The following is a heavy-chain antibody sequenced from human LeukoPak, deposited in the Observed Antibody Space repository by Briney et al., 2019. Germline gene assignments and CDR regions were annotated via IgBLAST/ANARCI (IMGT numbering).Heavy chain of an antibody. CDR3: AKFPYDPSGYCDY. CDR2: LSYGGGNP. Sequence: GGSLRLSCAASGFTFSSYAMSWVRQAPGKGLEWVSSLSYGGGNPYYADSVKGRFTISRDNSRNTLYLQMNNLRAEDTALYYCAKFPYDPSGYCDYWGQGTLVTVSS. CDR1: GFTFSSYA. D-gene: IGHD3-22*01. V-gene: IGHV3-23*01. J-gene: IGHJ4*02.